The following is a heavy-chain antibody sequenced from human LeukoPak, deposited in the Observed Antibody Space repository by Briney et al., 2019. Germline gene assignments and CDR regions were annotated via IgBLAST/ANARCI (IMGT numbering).Heavy chain of an antibody. CDR1: GYTFTGYY. D-gene: IGHD3-22*01. CDR2: INPNSGGT. J-gene: IGHJ4*02. Sequence: ASVKVSCKASGYTFTGYYMHWVLQAPGQGLEWMGWINPNSGGTNYAQKFQGRVTMTRDTSISTAYMELSRLRSDDTAVYYCARRSDYYYDSSGVGTYYFDYWGQGTLVTVSS. CDR3: ARRSDYYYDSSGVGTYYFDY. V-gene: IGHV1-2*02.